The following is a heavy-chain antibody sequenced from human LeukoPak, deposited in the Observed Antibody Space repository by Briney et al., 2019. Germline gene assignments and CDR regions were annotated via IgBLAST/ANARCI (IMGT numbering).Heavy chain of an antibody. V-gene: IGHV3-43*02. CDR2: ISGDGGST. CDR1: GFTFDDYA. CDR3: ASNYYDSSGYFYGTFDY. J-gene: IGHJ4*02. D-gene: IGHD3-22*01. Sequence: LSGGSLRLSCAASGFTFDDYAMHWVRQAPGKGLEWVSLISGDGGSTYYADSVKGRFTISRDNSKNTLYLQMNSLRAEDTAVYYCASNYYDSSGYFYGTFDYWGQGTLVTVSS.